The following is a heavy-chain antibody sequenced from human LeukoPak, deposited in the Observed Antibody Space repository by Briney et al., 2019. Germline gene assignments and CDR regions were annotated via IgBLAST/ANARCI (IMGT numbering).Heavy chain of an antibody. CDR2: IYTSEST. CDR3: ARAGVWQQLVPSLFDY. V-gene: IGHV4-4*07. D-gene: IGHD6-13*01. CDR1: GGSMSSYF. J-gene: IGHJ4*02. Sequence: SETLSLTCTVSGGSMSSYFWNWIRQPAGKGLEWIGRIYTSESTNYNPSLKSRVTMSVDTSKNQFSLKLSSVTAADTAVYYCARAGVWQQLVPSLFDYWGQGTLVTVSS.